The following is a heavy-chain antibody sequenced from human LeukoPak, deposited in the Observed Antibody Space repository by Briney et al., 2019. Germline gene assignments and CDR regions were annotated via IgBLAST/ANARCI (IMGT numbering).Heavy chain of an antibody. V-gene: IGHV3-43*02. CDR3: AKGHSSSWYPLEDY. D-gene: IGHD6-13*01. Sequence: GGSLRLSCAGSGFTFGAYAMHWVRQAPGKGLEWVSLVSGNGGNTYYADSVKGRFTISRDNSKNSLYLQMNSLRTEDTALYYCAKGHSSSWYPLEDYWGQGTLVTVSS. CDR2: VSGNGGNT. CDR1: GFTFGAYA. J-gene: IGHJ4*02.